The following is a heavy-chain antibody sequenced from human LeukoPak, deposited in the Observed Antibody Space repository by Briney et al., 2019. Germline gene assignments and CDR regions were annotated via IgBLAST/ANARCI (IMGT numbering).Heavy chain of an antibody. D-gene: IGHD6-19*01. CDR2: ISAYNGNT. J-gene: IGHJ6*02. V-gene: IGHV1-18*01. Sequence: ASVKVSCKASGYTFTSYGISWVRQAPGQGLEWRGWISAYNGNTNYAQKLQGRVTMTTDTSTSTAYMELRSLRSDDTAVYYCAREAEAVAGHYGMDVWGQGTTVTVSS. CDR1: GYTFTSYG. CDR3: AREAEAVAGHYGMDV.